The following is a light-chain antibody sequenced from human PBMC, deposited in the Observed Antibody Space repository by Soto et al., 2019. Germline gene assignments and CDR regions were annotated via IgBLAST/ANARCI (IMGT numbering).Light chain of an antibody. Sequence: ELVMTQSPATLSVSPGERATLSCRASQSFSSNVAWYQQKPGQAPRLLIYGTSSRATGIPVRFSGSGSGTEFTLTISSLQPEDFAVYYCQQYTDWPWGTFGGGTKVGIK. J-gene: IGKJ4*01. CDR3: QQYTDWPWGT. V-gene: IGKV3-15*01. CDR1: QSFSSN. CDR2: GTS.